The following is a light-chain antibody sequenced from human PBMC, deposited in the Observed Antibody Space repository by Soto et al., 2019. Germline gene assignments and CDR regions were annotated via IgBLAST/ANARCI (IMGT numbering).Light chain of an antibody. CDR1: ESLSSN. V-gene: IGKV3-15*01. CDR3: QQYNNWPPWT. Sequence: EIVLTQSPGTLSLSPGERATLSCMSGESLSSNYLAWHQQKPGQAPRLLIYGASTRATGIPARFSGSGSGTEFTLTISSLQSEDFAVYYCQQYNNWPPWTVGQGTKVENK. CDR2: GAS. J-gene: IGKJ1*01.